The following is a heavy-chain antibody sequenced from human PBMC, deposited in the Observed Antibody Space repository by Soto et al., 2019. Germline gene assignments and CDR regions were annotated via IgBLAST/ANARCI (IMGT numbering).Heavy chain of an antibody. CDR2: INHSGST. CDR3: ASGRDGYNRYYYYGMDV. Sequence: SETLSLTCAVYGGSFSGYYWSWIRQPPGKGLEWIGEINHSGSTNYNPSLKSRVTTSVDTSKNQFSLKLSSVTAADTAVYYCASGRDGYNRYYYYGMDVWGQGTTVTVSS. CDR1: GGSFSGYY. J-gene: IGHJ6*02. D-gene: IGHD5-12*01. V-gene: IGHV4-34*01.